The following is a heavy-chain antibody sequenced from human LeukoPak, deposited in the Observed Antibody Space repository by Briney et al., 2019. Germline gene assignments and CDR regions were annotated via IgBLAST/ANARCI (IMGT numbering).Heavy chain of an antibody. Sequence: GRSLRLSCAASGFTFSSYAMHWVRQAPGKGLEWVAVISYDGSNKYYADSVKGRFTISRDNSKNTLYLQMNSLRAEDTAVYYCARRAAAGRGGIDYWGQGTLVTVSS. D-gene: IGHD6-13*01. CDR2: ISYDGSNK. J-gene: IGHJ4*02. CDR3: ARRAAAGRGGIDY. CDR1: GFTFSSYA. V-gene: IGHV3-30-3*01.